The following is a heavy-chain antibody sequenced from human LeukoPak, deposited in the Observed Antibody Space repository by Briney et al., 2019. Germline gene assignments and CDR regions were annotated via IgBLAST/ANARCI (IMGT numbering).Heavy chain of an antibody. V-gene: IGHV1-69*05. CDR2: IIPIFGTA. CDR1: GGTFSSYA. J-gene: IGHJ4*02. CDR3: ARGPYSSSWIDY. D-gene: IGHD6-6*01. Sequence: GASVKVFCKASGGTFSSYAISWVRQAPGQGLEWMGGIIPIFGTANYAQKFQGRVTITTDESTSTAYMELSSLRSEDTAVYYCARGPYSSSWIDYWGQGTLVTVSS.